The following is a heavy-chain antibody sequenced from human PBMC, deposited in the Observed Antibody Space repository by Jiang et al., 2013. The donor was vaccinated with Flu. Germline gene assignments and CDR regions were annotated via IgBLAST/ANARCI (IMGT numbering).Heavy chain of an antibody. D-gene: IGHD6-13*01. Sequence: PGESLKISCKCSGYGFAGYWIAWLRQMPGKGLEWMGIIFPGDSQARFSPSFQGQVILSADKSINTVYLQWSSLEASDTAMYYCARFGGSTFTRAYFDFWGQGTLVTVSS. V-gene: IGHV5-51*03. CDR1: GYGFAGYW. J-gene: IGHJ4*02. CDR2: IFPGDSQA. CDR3: ARFGGSTFTRAYFDF.